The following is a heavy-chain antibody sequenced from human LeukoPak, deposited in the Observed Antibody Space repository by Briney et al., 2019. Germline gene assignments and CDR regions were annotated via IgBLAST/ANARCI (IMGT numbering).Heavy chain of an antibody. J-gene: IGHJ3*02. Sequence: GGSLRLSCAASGFTFSSYGMHWVRQAPGKGLEWVAFIRYDGSNKYYADSVKGRFTISRDNSKNTLYLQMNSLRAEDTAVYYCAKVYSSSSQAFDIWGQGTMVTVSS. V-gene: IGHV3-30*02. D-gene: IGHD6-6*01. CDR1: GFTFSSYG. CDR3: AKVYSSSSQAFDI. CDR2: IRYDGSNK.